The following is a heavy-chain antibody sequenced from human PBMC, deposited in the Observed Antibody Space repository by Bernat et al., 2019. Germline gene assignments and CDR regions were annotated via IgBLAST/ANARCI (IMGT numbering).Heavy chain of an antibody. Sequence: QVQLVESGGGVVQPGRSLRLSCVASGFTFSSCGMHWVRQAPGKGPEWVAVISYDGGEKNYADSVKGRFTISRDNSKNTLYLQMNSLRTEDTAIYYCAKSRGQTSGWYFDSWGQGTLVTVSS. J-gene: IGHJ4*02. V-gene: IGHV3-30*18. CDR1: GFTFSSCG. CDR3: AKSRGQTSGWYFDS. D-gene: IGHD6-19*01. CDR2: ISYDGGEK.